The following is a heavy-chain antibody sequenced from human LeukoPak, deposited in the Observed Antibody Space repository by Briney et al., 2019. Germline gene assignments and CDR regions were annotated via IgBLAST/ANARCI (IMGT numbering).Heavy chain of an antibody. CDR3: TRLPRDDFWSGYYRAPNWFDP. J-gene: IGHJ5*02. Sequence: GGSLRLSRAASGFTFSGSAMHWVRQASGKGLEWVGRIRSKANSYATAYAASVKGRFTISRDDSKNTAYLQMNSLKTEDTAVYYCTRLPRDDFWSGYYRAPNWFDPWGQGTLVTVSS. V-gene: IGHV3-73*01. D-gene: IGHD3-3*01. CDR2: IRSKANSYAT. CDR1: GFTFSGSA.